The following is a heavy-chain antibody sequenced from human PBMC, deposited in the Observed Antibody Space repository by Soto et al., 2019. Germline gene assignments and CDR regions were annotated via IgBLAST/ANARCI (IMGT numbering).Heavy chain of an antibody. J-gene: IGHJ4*02. CDR2: ISYDGSNK. D-gene: IGHD5-12*01. Sequence: ESGGGVVQPGRSLRLSCAASGFTFNNYAMHWVRQAPGKGLEWVAVISYDGSNKYYADSVKGRFTISRDNSKNTLYQQMNSLRAEDTAVYYCARDGVDIVATIQLDYWGQGTLVTVSS. CDR3: ARDGVDIVATIQLDY. V-gene: IGHV3-30-3*01. CDR1: GFTFNNYA.